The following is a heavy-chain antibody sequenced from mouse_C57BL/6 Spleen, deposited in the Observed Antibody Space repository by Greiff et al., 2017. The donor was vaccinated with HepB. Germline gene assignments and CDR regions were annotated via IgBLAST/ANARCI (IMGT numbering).Heavy chain of an antibody. Sequence: VQRVESGPGLVQPSQSLSITCTVSGFSLTSYGVHWVRQSPGKGLEWLGVIWSGGSTDYNAAFISRLSISKDNSNSQVFFKMNSLQADDTAIYYGARGGDVRREAWFAYWGQGTLVTVSA. CDR1: GFSLTSYG. CDR2: IWSGGST. J-gene: IGHJ3*01. V-gene: IGHV2-2*01. CDR3: ARGGDVRREAWFAY.